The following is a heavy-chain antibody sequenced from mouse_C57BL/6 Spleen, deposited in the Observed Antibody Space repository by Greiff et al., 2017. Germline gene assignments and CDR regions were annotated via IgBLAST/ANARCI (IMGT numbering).Heavy chain of an antibody. CDR3: AREYSNYDRVFAY. D-gene: IGHD2-5*01. V-gene: IGHV5-4*03. J-gene: IGHJ3*01. Sequence: EVKVVESGGGLVKPGGSLKLSCAASGFTFSSYAMSWVRQTPEKRLEWVATISDGGSYTYYPDNVKGRFTISRDNAKNNLYLQMSHLKSEDTAMYYCAREYSNYDRVFAYWGQGTLVTVSA. CDR1: GFTFSSYA. CDR2: ISDGGSYT.